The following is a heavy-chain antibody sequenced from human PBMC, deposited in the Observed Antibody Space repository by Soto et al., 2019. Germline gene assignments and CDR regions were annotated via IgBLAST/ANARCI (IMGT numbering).Heavy chain of an antibody. J-gene: IGHJ4*02. Sequence: GDPLRLSCAACGFTLSVSAIYCCRQPCGKGREGVGRIRSRSNGYATAYAASVRGRFTISGDDSKNKVYLKMTSLKAEDTAVYYCARPGYSNYDSEYWGQGTLVTVSS. D-gene: IGHD5-12*01. V-gene: IGHV3-73*01. CDR2: IRSRSNGYAT. CDR3: ARPGYSNYDSEY. CDR1: GFTLSVSA.